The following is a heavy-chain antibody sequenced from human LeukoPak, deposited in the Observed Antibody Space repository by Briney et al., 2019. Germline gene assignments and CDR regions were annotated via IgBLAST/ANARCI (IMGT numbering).Heavy chain of an antibody. Sequence: ASVKVSCKASGYTFTSYGISWVRQAPGQGLEWMGWISAYNGNTNYAQKFQGRVTMTRNTSISTAYMELSSLRSEDTAVYYCARGLPLAQLLSRRWFDPWGQGTLVTVSS. CDR2: ISAYNGNT. J-gene: IGHJ5*02. CDR1: GYTFTSYG. D-gene: IGHD2-2*01. V-gene: IGHV1-18*01. CDR3: ARGLPLAQLLSRRWFDP.